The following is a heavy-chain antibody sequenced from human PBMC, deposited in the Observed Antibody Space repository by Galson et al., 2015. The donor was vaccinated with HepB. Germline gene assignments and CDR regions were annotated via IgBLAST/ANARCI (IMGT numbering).Heavy chain of an antibody. V-gene: IGHV1-3*01. CDR1: GYTFTSYA. Sequence: SVKVSCKASGYTFTSYAMHWVRQAPGQRLEWMGWINAGNGNTKYSQKFQGRVTITRDTSASTAYMELSSLRSEDTAVYYCARESYSSGWGRWFDPWGQGTLVTVSS. CDR2: INAGNGNT. D-gene: IGHD6-19*01. CDR3: ARESYSSGWGRWFDP. J-gene: IGHJ5*02.